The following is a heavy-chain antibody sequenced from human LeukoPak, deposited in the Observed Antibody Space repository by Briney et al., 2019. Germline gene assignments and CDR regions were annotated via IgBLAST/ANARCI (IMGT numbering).Heavy chain of an antibody. J-gene: IGHJ5*02. D-gene: IGHD4-17*01. CDR2: IIPIFGAA. CDR3: ARVEDGDYGWFDP. V-gene: IGHV1-69*13. CDR1: GGTFSSYA. Sequence: ASVKVSCKASGGTFSSYAISWVRQAPGQGLEWMGGIIPIFGAANYAQKFQGRVTITADEFTSTAYMELSSLRSEDTTVYYCARVEDGDYGWFDPWGQGTLVTVSS.